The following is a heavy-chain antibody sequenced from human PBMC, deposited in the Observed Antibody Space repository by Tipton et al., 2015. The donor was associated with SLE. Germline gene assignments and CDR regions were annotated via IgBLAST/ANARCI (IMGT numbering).Heavy chain of an antibody. CDR1: GFTFSSYA. CDR3: VMDWELGRDY. Sequence: SLRLSCAASGFTFSSYAMSWVRQAPGKGLEWVSAISSNGGSTYYADSVKGRFTISRDNSKNTLYLQMSSLRAEDTAVYYCVMDWELGRDYWGQGTLVTVSS. D-gene: IGHD1-26*01. V-gene: IGHV3-64D*06. J-gene: IGHJ4*02. CDR2: ISSNGGST.